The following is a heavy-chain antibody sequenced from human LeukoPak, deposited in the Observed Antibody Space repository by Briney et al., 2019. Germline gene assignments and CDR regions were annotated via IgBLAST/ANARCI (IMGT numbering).Heavy chain of an antibody. CDR2: ISSSSSYI. D-gene: IGHD1-26*01. V-gene: IGHV3-21*01. Sequence: GGSLRLSCAASGFTFSSYSMNWVRQAPGKGLEWVSSISSSSSYIYYADSVKGRFAISRDNAKNSLYLQMNSLRAEDTAVYYCARAPRGSYFGLDYWGQGTLVTVSS. CDR3: ARAPRGSYFGLDY. J-gene: IGHJ4*02. CDR1: GFTFSSYS.